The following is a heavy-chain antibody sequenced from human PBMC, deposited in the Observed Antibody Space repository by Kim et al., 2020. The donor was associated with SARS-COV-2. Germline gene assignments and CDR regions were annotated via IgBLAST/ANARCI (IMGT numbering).Heavy chain of an antibody. Sequence: LKSRVTISVDTSKNQFSLKLSSVTAADTAVYYCARSYCTNGVCWGGYFDYWGQGTLVTVSS. D-gene: IGHD2-8*01. J-gene: IGHJ4*02. V-gene: IGHV4-61*06. CDR3: ARSYCTNGVCWGGYFDY.